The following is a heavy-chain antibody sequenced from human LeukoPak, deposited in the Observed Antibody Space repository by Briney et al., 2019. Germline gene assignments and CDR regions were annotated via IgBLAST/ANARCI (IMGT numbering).Heavy chain of an antibody. D-gene: IGHD4-11*01. J-gene: IGHJ4*02. Sequence: GASVKVSCKASGYTFTGYNMHWVRQAPGQGLEWMGWINPNNGGTIYAQKFRGGVTMTRDTSISTAYMELSSLRSDDTAVYYCARPLNDYTFDYWGQGTLVTVSS. CDR3: ARPLNDYTFDY. V-gene: IGHV1-2*02. CDR1: GYTFTGYN. CDR2: INPNNGGT.